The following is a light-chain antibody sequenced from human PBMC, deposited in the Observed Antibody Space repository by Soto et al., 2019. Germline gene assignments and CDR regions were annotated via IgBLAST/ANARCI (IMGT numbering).Light chain of an antibody. CDR2: AAS. Sequence: EIVLTQSPGTLSLSPGERATLSCGASQTISTSHLAWYQQKPGQAPRLLIYAASSRATGIPDRFSGSGSGTDFTLTISSLQSEDFAVYYCQQYNNWPLTFGGGTKVEIK. CDR1: QTISTSH. CDR3: QQYNNWPLT. J-gene: IGKJ4*01. V-gene: IGKV3-20*01.